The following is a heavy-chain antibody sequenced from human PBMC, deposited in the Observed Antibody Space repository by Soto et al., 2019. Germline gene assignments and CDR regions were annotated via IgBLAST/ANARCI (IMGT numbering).Heavy chain of an antibody. CDR2: RNPRSGGT. Sequence: ASVKVSCKASGYTFTNYYMHWVRQAPRQGLEWMGWRNPRSGGTKYAQAFQDRVTMTRDASLSTAYMEVTSLSHGDTGVYFCAKSVESTSHPLDLWGPGTLVTVSS. D-gene: IGHD1-1*01. CDR3: AKSVESTSHPLDL. J-gene: IGHJ4*02. V-gene: IGHV1-2*02. CDR1: GYTFTNYY.